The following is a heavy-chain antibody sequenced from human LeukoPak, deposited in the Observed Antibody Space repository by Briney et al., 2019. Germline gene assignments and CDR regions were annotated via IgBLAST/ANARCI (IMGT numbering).Heavy chain of an antibody. D-gene: IGHD7-27*01. CDR3: ARDHNWGPDY. CDR1: GYTFTDHY. J-gene: IGHJ4*02. Sequence: ASVKVSCKALGYTFTDHYFHWLRQAPGQGLEWMGWIHPGRGDTNYAQKLQGRASLTRDTSISTAYMELSRLTSDDTAVYYCARDHNWGPDYWGQGTLVSVSS. CDR2: IHPGRGDT. V-gene: IGHV1-2*02.